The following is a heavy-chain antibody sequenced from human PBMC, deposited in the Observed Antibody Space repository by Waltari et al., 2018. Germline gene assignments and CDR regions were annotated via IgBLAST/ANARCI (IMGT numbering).Heavy chain of an antibody. J-gene: IGHJ4*02. CDR3: ARENYNGAAGDY. V-gene: IGHV3-7*01. D-gene: IGHD6-13*01. CDR1: GFRFSDSW. CDR2: ISEDGGGK. Sequence: EVQLVESGGGLVQPGGSLRLSCATSGFRFSDSWMSWVRQAPGKGLEWRANISEDGGGKDIVDSVKGRFTVSRDNAENSPFLHMNSLRVEDTAVYYCARENYNGAAGDYWGQGTLVTVSS.